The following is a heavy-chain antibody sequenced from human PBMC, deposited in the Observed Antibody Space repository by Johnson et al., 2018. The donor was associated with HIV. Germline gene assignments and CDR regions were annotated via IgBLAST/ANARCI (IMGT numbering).Heavy chain of an antibody. CDR1: GFMFDDYG. V-gene: IGHV3-20*04. J-gene: IGHJ3*02. CDR2: IHWNGGST. D-gene: IGHD2-2*01. CDR3: ARGIQPDAFDI. Sequence: VQLVESGGGVVRPGGSLRLSCTASGFMFDDYGMNWVRQAPGKGLEWVSGIHWNGGSTGYAESVKGRFTISRDNSKNTLYVQMNSLRAEDTAVYYCARGIQPDAFDIWGQGTMVTVSS.